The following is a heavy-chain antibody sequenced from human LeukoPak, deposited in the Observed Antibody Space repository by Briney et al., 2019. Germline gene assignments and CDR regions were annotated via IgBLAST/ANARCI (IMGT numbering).Heavy chain of an antibody. CDR1: GGTFSSYA. CDR3: AREGEKGDGYNHGFDY. J-gene: IGHJ4*02. V-gene: IGHV1-69*13. Sequence: LGASVKVSCKASGGTFSSYAISWVRQAPGQGLEWMGGIILIFGTANYAQKFQGRVTITADESTSTAYMELSSLRSEDTAVYYCAREGEKGDGYNHGFDYWGQGTLVTVSS. CDR2: IILIFGTA. D-gene: IGHD5-24*01.